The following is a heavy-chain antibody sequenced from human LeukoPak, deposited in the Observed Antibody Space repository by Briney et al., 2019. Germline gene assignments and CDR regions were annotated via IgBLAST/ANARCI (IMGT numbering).Heavy chain of an antibody. Sequence: PSETLSLTCAVYGGSFSGYYWSWIRQPPGKGLEWIGEINHSGSTNYNPSLKSRVTISVDTSKNQFSLKLSSVTAADTAVYYCARLGTGGDGYNDYWGQGTLVTVSS. CDR3: ARLGTGGDGYNDY. D-gene: IGHD5-24*01. J-gene: IGHJ4*02. CDR2: INHSGST. V-gene: IGHV4-34*01. CDR1: GGSFSGYY.